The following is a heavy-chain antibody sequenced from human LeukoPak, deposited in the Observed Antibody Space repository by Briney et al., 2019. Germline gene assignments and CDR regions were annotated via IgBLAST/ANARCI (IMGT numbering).Heavy chain of an antibody. V-gene: IGHV4-61*02. CDR3: ARDESLDAFDI. J-gene: IGHJ3*02. CDR1: GGSISSGSYY. Sequence: PSETLSLTCTVSGGSISSGSYYWSWIRQPAGKGLEWIGLIYTSGSTNYNPSLKSRVTISVDTSKNQFSLKLSSVTAADTAVYYCARDESLDAFDIWGQGTMVTVSS. CDR2: IYTSGST.